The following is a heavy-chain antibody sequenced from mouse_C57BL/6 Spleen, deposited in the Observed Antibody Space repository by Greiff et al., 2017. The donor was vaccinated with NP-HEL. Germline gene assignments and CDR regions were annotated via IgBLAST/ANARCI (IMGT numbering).Heavy chain of an antibody. CDR2: INPGSGGT. Sequence: VQLQQPGAELVRPGTSVKVSCKASGYAFTSYLIEWVKQRPGQGLEWIGVINPGSGGTNYNEKFKGKATLTADKSSSTAYMQLSSLTSEDAAVFYCGGRGYYGSYYYFDGWGKGTTLTVSS. CDR3: GGRGYYGSYYYFDG. CDR1: GYAFTSYL. V-gene: IGHV1-54*01. J-gene: IGHJ2*01. D-gene: IGHD1-1*01.